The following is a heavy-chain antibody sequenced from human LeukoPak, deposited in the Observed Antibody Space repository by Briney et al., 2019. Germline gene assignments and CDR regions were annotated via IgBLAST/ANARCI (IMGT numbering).Heavy chain of an antibody. CDR3: ARQFDY. CDR1: GGSITSGDYR. CDR2: FYNRGSP. Sequence: SETLSLTCSVSGGSITSGDYRWGWNRQSPGKGLEWIGSFYNRGSPYYNPSLESRVTISLDTSKNQFSLKLTSVTAADTAIYYCARQFDYWGPGTLVTVSS. V-gene: IGHV4-39*01. J-gene: IGHJ4*02.